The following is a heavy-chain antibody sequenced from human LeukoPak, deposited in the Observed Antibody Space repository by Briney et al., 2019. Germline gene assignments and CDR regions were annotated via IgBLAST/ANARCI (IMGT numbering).Heavy chain of an antibody. V-gene: IGHV3-30*04. CDR1: GFTFSSYA. D-gene: IGHD6-6*01. CDR2: ISYDGSNK. Sequence: PGRSLRLSCAASGFTFSSYAMHWVRQAPGKGLGWGAVISYDGSNKYYADSVKGRFTISRDNSKTTLYLQMNSLRAEDTAVYYCARDCLVCRGGRRPGGMDVWGKGTTVTVSS. J-gene: IGHJ6*04. CDR3: ARDCLVCRGGRRPGGMDV.